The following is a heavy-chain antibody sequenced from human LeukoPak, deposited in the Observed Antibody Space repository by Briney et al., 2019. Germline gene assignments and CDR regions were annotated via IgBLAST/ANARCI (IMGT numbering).Heavy chain of an antibody. CDR3: ARGQASDFDY. CDR1: GLTFSSYS. Sequence: GGSLRLSCAASGLTFSSYSMNWVRQAPGKGLEWVSSISSSSSCIYYADSVKGRFTISRDNAKNSLYLQMNSLRAEDTAVYYCARGQASDFDYWGQGTLVTVSS. J-gene: IGHJ4*02. CDR2: ISSSSSCI. V-gene: IGHV3-21*01.